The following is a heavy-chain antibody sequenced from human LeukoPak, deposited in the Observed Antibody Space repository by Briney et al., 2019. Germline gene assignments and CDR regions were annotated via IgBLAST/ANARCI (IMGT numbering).Heavy chain of an antibody. CDR3: GRNFGSGSYSPEY. D-gene: IGHD3-10*01. CDR1: GFSFSVYW. J-gene: IGHJ4*01. Sequence: PPGGSLRLSCAASGFSFSVYWMHWVRQAPGKGPVWVSRIKTDGSITDYADSVKGRFTISRDNAKNSLYLQMNSLRAEDTAVYYCGRNFGSGSYSPEYWGQGTLVTVSS. V-gene: IGHV3-74*01. CDR2: IKTDGSIT.